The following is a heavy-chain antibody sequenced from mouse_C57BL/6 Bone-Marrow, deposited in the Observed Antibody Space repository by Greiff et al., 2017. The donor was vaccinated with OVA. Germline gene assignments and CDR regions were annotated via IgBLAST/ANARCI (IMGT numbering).Heavy chain of an antibody. CDR1: GFTFSSYG. V-gene: IGHV5-6*01. J-gene: IGHJ3*01. CDR2: ISSGGSYT. Sequence: EVKLVESGGDLVKPGGSLKLSCAASGFTFSSYGMSWVRQTPDKRLEWVATISSGGSYTYYPDSVKGRFTISRDNAKNTLYLQMSSLKSEDTAMYYCARPPAYWGQGTLVTVSA. CDR3: ARPPAY.